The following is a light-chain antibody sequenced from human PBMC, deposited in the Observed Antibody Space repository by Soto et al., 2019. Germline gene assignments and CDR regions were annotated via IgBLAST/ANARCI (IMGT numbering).Light chain of an antibody. CDR3: QTWGSVIQV. J-gene: IGLJ2*01. CDR1: SSHSSYA. Sequence: QPVLTQSPSTSASLGASVELTCTLSSSHSSYAIAWHQQRPEKGPRYLMKVDSDGSHNKGDGIPDRFSGSSSGTERYLTISSIKSEDEADYYCQTWGSVIQVFGGGTKLTVL. CDR2: VDSDGSH. V-gene: IGLV4-69*01.